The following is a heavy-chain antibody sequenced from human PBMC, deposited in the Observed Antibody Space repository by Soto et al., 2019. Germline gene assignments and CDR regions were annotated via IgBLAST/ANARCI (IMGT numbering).Heavy chain of an antibody. CDR3: ATGLNIAAAGYFDY. CDR1: GYTFASSY. Sequence: QVQLVQSGAEVKKPGASLNVSCKASGYTFASSYFHWVGLAPGQGLEWMGVSNPSGGSTSYAQKFQGRLTMTRDTSTSTVYMELSSLRSEDTAVYYCATGLNIAAAGYFDYWGQGSLVTVSS. D-gene: IGHD6-13*01. CDR2: SNPSGGST. V-gene: IGHV1-46*01. J-gene: IGHJ4*02.